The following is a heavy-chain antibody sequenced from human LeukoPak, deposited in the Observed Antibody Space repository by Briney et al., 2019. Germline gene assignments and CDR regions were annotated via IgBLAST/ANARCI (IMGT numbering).Heavy chain of an antibody. CDR1: GYTLTELS. CDR3: ATVTVRGVITVYFDY. Sequence: ASVKVSCKVSGYTLTELSMHWVRQAPGKGLEWMGGFDPEDGETIYAQKFQGRVTMTEDTSTDKAYVELSSLRSEDTAVYYCATVTVRGVITVYFDYWGQGTLVTVSS. CDR2: FDPEDGET. J-gene: IGHJ4*02. D-gene: IGHD3-10*01. V-gene: IGHV1-24*01.